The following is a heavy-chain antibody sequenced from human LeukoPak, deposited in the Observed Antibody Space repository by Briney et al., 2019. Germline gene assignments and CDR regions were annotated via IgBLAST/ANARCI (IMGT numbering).Heavy chain of an antibody. CDR1: GYTFTGCD. D-gene: IGHD2-2*02. J-gene: IGHJ5*02. CDR3: ARGIPPYNWFDP. Sequence: ASVKVSCKASGYTFTGCDINWVRQATGQGLEWMGWMNPNSGNTGYAQKFQGRVTITRNTSISTAYVELSSLRSEDTAVYYCARGIPPYNWFDPWGQGTLVTVSS. CDR2: MNPNSGNT. V-gene: IGHV1-8*01.